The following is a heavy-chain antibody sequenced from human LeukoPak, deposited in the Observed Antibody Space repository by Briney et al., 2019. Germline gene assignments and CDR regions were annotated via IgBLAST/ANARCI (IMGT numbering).Heavy chain of an antibody. V-gene: IGHV4-39*07. CDR2: IYYSGST. J-gene: IGHJ4*02. Sequence: SETLSLTFTVSGGSISSSSYYWGWIRQPPGKGLEWIGSIYYSGSTYYNPSLKSRVTISVDTSKNQFSLKLSSVTAADTAVYYCARSGGTQLWLPDDYWGQGTLVTVSS. CDR3: ARSGGTQLWLPDDY. D-gene: IGHD5-18*01. CDR1: GGSISSSSYY.